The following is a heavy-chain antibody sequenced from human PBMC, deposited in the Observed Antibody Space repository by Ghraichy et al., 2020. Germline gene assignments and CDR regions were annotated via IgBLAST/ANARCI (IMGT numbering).Heavy chain of an antibody. Sequence: SETLSLTCAVHGGSFTSYYWSWIRQPPGKGLEWIGEINHWGSTNYNPSLKSRVTLSVDRSKDQFSLKLSSVTAADTAVFYCARGRKSSQQLVPLPFDYWGQGTLLTVSS. V-gene: IGHV4-34*01. CDR2: INHWGST. D-gene: IGHD6-13*01. CDR1: GGSFTSYY. J-gene: IGHJ4*02. CDR3: ARGRKSSQQLVPLPFDY.